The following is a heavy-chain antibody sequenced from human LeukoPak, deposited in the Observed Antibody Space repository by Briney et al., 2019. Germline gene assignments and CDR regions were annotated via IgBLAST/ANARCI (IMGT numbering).Heavy chain of an antibody. V-gene: IGHV4-39*07. CDR1: GGSISSSNYY. D-gene: IGHD3-9*01. CDR3: ARDGTYYDLLTGYFPNWFDP. Sequence: SETLSLTCTVSGGSISSSNYYWGWIRQPPGKGLEWIGTVYYSGSTYYNPSLHSRVTISVDPSQNQFSLKLNSVTAADTAMYYCARDGTYYDLLTGYFPNWFDPWGRGTLVTVSS. CDR2: VYYSGST. J-gene: IGHJ5*02.